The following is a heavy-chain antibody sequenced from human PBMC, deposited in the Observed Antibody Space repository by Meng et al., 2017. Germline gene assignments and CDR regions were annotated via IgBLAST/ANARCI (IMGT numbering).Heavy chain of an antibody. Sequence: QRWQAGADVKKPGAAVKVSCKASGNTFTGYYMHWVRQAPGQGLEWMGWINPNSGGTNYAQKFQGRVTMTRDTSISTAYMELSRLRSDDTAVYYCARDEDISAAGKLFGDYWGQGTLVTVSS. V-gene: IGHV1-2*02. J-gene: IGHJ4*02. D-gene: IGHD6-13*01. CDR2: INPNSGGT. CDR1: GNTFTGYY. CDR3: ARDEDISAAGKLFGDY.